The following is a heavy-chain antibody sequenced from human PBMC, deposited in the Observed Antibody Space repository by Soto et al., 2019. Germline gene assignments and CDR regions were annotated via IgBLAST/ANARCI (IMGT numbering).Heavy chain of an antibody. D-gene: IGHD3-3*01. CDR2: IYYSGST. Sequence: QVQLQESGPGLVKPSETLSLTCTVSGGSISSYYWSWIRQPPGKGLEWIGYIYYSGSTNYNPSLKSRVTISVDTSKNQFSLKLSSVTAADTAVYYCARAPSYYDFWSGYSPDAFDIWGQGTMVTVSS. CDR3: ARAPSYYDFWSGYSPDAFDI. V-gene: IGHV4-59*01. J-gene: IGHJ3*02. CDR1: GGSISSYY.